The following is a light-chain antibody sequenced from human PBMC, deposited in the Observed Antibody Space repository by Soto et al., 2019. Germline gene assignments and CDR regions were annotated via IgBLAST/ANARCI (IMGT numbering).Light chain of an antibody. CDR2: WAS. V-gene: IGKV4-1*01. CDR3: QQYYDTPPYT. J-gene: IGKJ2*01. Sequence: DIVMTQSPDSLAVSLGERATINCKSSQSVFYSSNNKNYLAWYQQKPGQPPKLLIYWASTRESGVPDRFSGSGSGTDFALTISSLQAEDVAVYHCQQYYDTPPYTFGQGTKLEIK. CDR1: QSVFYSSNNKNY.